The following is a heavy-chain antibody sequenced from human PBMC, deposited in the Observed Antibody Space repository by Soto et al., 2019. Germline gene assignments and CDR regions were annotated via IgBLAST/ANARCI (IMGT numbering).Heavy chain of an antibody. CDR1: GYTFTSYD. D-gene: IGHD3-9*01. Sequence: ASVKVSCKASGYTFTSYDINWVRQATGQGLEWMGWMNPNSGNTGYAQKFQGRVTMTRNTSISTAYMELSSLRSEDTAVYYCARGPRTDYDILTGDHYYMDVWGKGTTVTVSS. J-gene: IGHJ6*03. CDR3: ARGPRTDYDILTGDHYYMDV. V-gene: IGHV1-8*01. CDR2: MNPNSGNT.